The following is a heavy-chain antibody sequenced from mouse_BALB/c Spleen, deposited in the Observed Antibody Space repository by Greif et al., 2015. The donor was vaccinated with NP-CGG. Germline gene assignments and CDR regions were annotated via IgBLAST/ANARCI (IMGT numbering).Heavy chain of an antibody. D-gene: IGHD2-3*01. CDR2: INPGSGGT. CDR3: ARLGDGYYGGV. V-gene: IGHV1-54*01. Sequence: VQLQQSGAELVRPGTSVKVSCKASGYAFTNYLIDWVKQRPGQGLEWIGVINPGSGGTNYNEKFKGKATLTADKSSSTAYMQLSSLTSDDSAVYFCARLGDGYYGGVWGAGTTVTVSS. CDR1: GYAFTNYL. J-gene: IGHJ1*01.